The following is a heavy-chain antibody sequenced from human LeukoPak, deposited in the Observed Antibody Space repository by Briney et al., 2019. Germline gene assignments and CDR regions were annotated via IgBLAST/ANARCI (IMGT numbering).Heavy chain of an antibody. CDR2: IYHSGST. Sequence: SETLSLTCAVSGGSISSSNWWSWVRQPPGKGLEWIGEIYHSGSTNYNPSLKSRVTISVDESKNQFSLKLSSVTAADTAVYYCARDWHCSGGSCYPPSDYYYYYGMDVWGQGTTVTVSS. D-gene: IGHD2-15*01. V-gene: IGHV4-4*02. J-gene: IGHJ6*01. CDR3: ARDWHCSGGSCYPPSDYYYYYGMDV. CDR1: GGSISSSNW.